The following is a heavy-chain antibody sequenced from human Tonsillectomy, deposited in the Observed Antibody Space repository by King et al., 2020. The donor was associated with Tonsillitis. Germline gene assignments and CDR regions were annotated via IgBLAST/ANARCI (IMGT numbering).Heavy chain of an antibody. V-gene: IGHV2-26*01. J-gene: IGHJ3*02. D-gene: IGHD3-10*01. Sequence: TLQESGPVLVKPTETLTLTCTVSGFSLSNVRMGVSWIRQPPGKALEWLAHIFSDDEKSYRTSLKNRLTISKDTSKSQMVLTMTNMDPVDTATYYCARVPYNQHSVGSGSSYYPGGLDIWGRGTMVTVSS. CDR2: IFSDDEK. CDR3: ARVPYNQHSVGSGSSYYPGGLDI. CDR1: GFSLSNVRMG.